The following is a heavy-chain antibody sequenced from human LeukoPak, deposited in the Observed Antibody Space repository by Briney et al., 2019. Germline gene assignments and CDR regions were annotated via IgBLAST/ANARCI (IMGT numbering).Heavy chain of an antibody. CDR1: GFTFNAYN. CDR2: ISSRGSTI. CDR3: VFPYWQDLDH. J-gene: IGHJ4*02. V-gene: IGHV3-48*02. Sequence: GGSLRLSCAASGFTFNAYNMNWVRQAPGKGLEWVSHISSRGSTIYYADSVKGRFTISRDNAKESLYLQMSSLRDEDTAVYYCVFPYWQDLDHWGQGTLVTVSS. D-gene: IGHD2-15*01.